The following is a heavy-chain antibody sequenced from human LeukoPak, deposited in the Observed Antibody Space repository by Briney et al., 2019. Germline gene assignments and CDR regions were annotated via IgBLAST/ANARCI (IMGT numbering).Heavy chain of an antibody. CDR3: ARDETGTTPYNWFDP. CDR2: IDHSGST. CDR1: GYSISSGSY. J-gene: IGHJ5*02. Sequence: SETLSLTCAVSGYSISSGSYWGWIRPPPGKGLEWIGSIDHSGSTYYNPSLKSRVTISVDTSKNQFSLKLSSVTAADTAVYYCARDETGTTPYNWFDPWGQGTLVTVSS. V-gene: IGHV4-38-2*02. D-gene: IGHD1-7*01.